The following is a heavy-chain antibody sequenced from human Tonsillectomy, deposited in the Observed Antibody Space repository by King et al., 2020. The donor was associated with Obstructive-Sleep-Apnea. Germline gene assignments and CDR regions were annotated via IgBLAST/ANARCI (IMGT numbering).Heavy chain of an antibody. Sequence: QLVQSGAEVKKPGSSVKVSCKASGGTFSSYAISWVRQAPGQGLEWMGGIIPILGIANYAQKFQGRVTITADKSTSTAYMELSSLRSEDTAVYYCARVSLRIDCSGGSCYESTEFDYWGQGTLVTVSS. J-gene: IGHJ4*02. D-gene: IGHD2-15*01. V-gene: IGHV1-69*04. CDR3: ARVSLRIDCSGGSCYESTEFDY. CDR1: GGTFSSYA. CDR2: IIPILGIA.